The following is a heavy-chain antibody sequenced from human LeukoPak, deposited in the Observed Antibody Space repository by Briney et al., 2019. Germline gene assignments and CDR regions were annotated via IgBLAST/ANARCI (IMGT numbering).Heavy chain of an antibody. Sequence: GGSLRLSCAASGFTFSTYNMNWVRQAPGKGLEWVSSISSSSSYIYYADSVKGRFTISRDYAKNSLFLQMDSLRAEDTAVYYCARNSEQLVPAAFDYWGQGTLVTVSS. CDR2: ISSSSSYI. V-gene: IGHV3-21*01. D-gene: IGHD6-13*01. J-gene: IGHJ4*02. CDR1: GFTFSTYN. CDR3: ARNSEQLVPAAFDY.